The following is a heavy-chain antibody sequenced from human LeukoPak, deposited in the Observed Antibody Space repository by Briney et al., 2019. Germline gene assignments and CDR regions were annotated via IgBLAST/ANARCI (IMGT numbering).Heavy chain of an antibody. V-gene: IGHV3-23*01. Sequence: GGSLRLSCAASGFTFSSYAMSWVRQAPRKGLEWVSAISGSGGSTYYADSVKGRFTISRDNSKNTLYLQMNSLRAEDTAVYYCAKDEGLVGATTFDYWGQGTLVTVSS. CDR3: AKDEGLVGATTFDY. J-gene: IGHJ4*02. CDR2: ISGSGGST. CDR1: GFTFSSYA. D-gene: IGHD1-26*01.